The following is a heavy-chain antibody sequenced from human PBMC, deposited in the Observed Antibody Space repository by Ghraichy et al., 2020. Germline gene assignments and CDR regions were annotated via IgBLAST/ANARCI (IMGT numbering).Heavy chain of an antibody. D-gene: IGHD3-22*01. J-gene: IGHJ2*01. V-gene: IGHV4-59*01. CDR1: GGSISSYY. Sequence: SQTLSLTCTVSGGSISSYYWSWIRQPPGKGLEWIGYIYYSGSTNYNPSLKSRVTISVDTSKNQFSLKLSSVTAADTAVYYCARGYDSSGYYPIYWYFDLWGRGTLVTVSS. CDR2: IYYSGST. CDR3: ARGYDSSGYYPIYWYFDL.